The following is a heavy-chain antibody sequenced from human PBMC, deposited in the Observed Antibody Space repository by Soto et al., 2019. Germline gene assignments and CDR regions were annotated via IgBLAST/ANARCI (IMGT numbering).Heavy chain of an antibody. CDR1: GYSFTSYW. D-gene: IGHD1-26*01. Sequence: GESLKISCKGSGYSFTSYWIGWVRQMPGKGLEWMGIIYPGDSDTRYSPSFQGQVTISADKSISTAFLQWSSLKASDTAMYYCARLGARWEVPYGGNTPWDYYYGMDVWGQGTTVTVSS. CDR2: IYPGDSDT. V-gene: IGHV5-51*01. J-gene: IGHJ6*02. CDR3: ARLGARWEVPYGGNTPWDYYYGMDV.